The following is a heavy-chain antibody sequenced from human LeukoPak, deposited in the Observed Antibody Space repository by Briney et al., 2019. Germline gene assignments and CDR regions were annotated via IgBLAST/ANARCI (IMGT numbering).Heavy chain of an antibody. CDR3: VGPPCLRGGYCSTDS. V-gene: IGHV3-11*03. D-gene: IGHD2-2*01. Sequence: GGSLRLSCAASGFTFSAYSMTWIRQVPGKGLEWVSYISSGSEDTLYADSVKGRFTISRDNAKNSLYLQMNSLTAEDTAVYYCVGPPCLRGGYCSTDSWGQGTLVTVDS. J-gene: IGHJ5*01. CDR1: GFTFSAYS. CDR2: ISSGSEDT.